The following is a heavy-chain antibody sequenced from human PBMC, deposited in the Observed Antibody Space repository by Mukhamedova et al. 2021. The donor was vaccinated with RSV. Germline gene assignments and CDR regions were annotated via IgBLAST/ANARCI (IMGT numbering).Heavy chain of an antibody. D-gene: IGHD4-11*01. Sequence: SYATAYAASVKGRFTISRDDSKNTAYLQMNSLKTEDTAVYYCSSPCNDYRNRVNDYWGKGTMVTVAS. CDR2: SYAT. CDR3: SSPCNDYRNRVNDY. J-gene: IGHJ4*02. V-gene: IGHV3-73*01.